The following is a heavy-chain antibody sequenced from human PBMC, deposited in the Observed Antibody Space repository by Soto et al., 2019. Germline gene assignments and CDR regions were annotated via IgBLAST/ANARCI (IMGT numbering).Heavy chain of an antibody. CDR3: VRENYYYGMDV. J-gene: IGHJ6*02. CDR1: GFTVSTDW. V-gene: IGHV3-66*01. Sequence: EVPLVESGGGLVQPGGSLRLSCAASGFTVSTDWMYWVRQAPGKGLEWVSVIRGGGNTFYADSVEGRFTISRDNSKKTVYLQMNGLRVEDTAMYYCVRENYYYGMDVWGQGTTVTVSS. CDR2: IRGGGNT.